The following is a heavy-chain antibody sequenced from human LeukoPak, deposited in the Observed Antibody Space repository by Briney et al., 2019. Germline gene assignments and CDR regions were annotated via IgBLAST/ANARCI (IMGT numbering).Heavy chain of an antibody. J-gene: IGHJ3*02. CDR3: ARESRLVYAFDI. D-gene: IGHD6-19*01. CDR1: GGSINSYY. CDR2: IYYSGST. V-gene: IGHV4-59*12. Sequence: SETLSLTCTVSGGSINSYYWSWIRQPPGKGLEWIGYIYYSGSTNYNPSLKSRVTISVDTSKNQFSLKLSSVTAADTAVYYCARESRLVYAFDIWGQGTMVTVSS.